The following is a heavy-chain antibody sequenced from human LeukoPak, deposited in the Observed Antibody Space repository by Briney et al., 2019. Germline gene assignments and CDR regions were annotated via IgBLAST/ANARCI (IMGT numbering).Heavy chain of an antibody. J-gene: IGHJ5*01. CDR1: GFTFSSYA. CDR3: AKAPGSGWFQS. D-gene: IGHD6-19*01. Sequence: GSLRLSCAASGFTFSSYAMHWVRQAPGKGLEWVAVISYDGSNKYYADSVKGRFTISRDNSKNTLYLQMNSLRAEDTAVYYCAKAPGSGWFQSWGQGTLVTVSS. V-gene: IGHV3-30-3*01. CDR2: ISYDGSNK.